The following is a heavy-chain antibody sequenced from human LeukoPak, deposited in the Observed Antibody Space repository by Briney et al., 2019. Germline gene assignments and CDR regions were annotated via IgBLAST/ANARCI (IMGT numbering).Heavy chain of an antibody. CDR3: AREARGMVFGVVTPYYYYMDV. Sequence: ASVKVSCKASGGTFSSYAISWVRQAPGQGLEWMGGIIPIFGTANYAQKFQGRVTITADESTSTAYMELSSLRSEDTAVYYCAREARGMVFGVVTPYYYYMDVWGKGTTVTVSS. CDR1: GGTFSSYA. CDR2: IIPIFGTA. D-gene: IGHD3-3*01. V-gene: IGHV1-69*13. J-gene: IGHJ6*03.